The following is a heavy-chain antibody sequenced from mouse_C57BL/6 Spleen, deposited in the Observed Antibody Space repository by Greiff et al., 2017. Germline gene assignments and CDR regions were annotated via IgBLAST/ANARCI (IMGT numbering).Heavy chain of an antibody. CDR2: ISSGGSYT. Sequence: EVKLVESGGDLVKPGGSLKLSCAASGFTFSSYGMSWVRQTPDKRLEWVATISSGGSYTYYPDSVKGRFTISRDHAKNTLYLQMSSLKSEDTAMYYCARHDEWYFDVWGTGTTVTVSS. CDR1: GFTFSSYG. CDR3: ARHDEWYFDV. V-gene: IGHV5-6*01. D-gene: IGHD2-3*01. J-gene: IGHJ1*03.